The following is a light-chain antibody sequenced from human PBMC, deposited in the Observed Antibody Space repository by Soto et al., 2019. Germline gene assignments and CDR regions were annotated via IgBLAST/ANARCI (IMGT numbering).Light chain of an antibody. CDR1: SSNIGAGYD. CDR3: QSYDSSLSGSV. V-gene: IGLV1-40*01. CDR2: GNS. J-gene: IGLJ2*01. Sequence: QPVLTQPTSVSGAPGPRVTISCTGSSSNIGAGYDVHWYQQLPGTAPKLLIYGNSNRPSGVPDRFSGSKSGTSASLAITGLQAEDEADYYGQSYDSSLSGSVFGGGTNLTVL.